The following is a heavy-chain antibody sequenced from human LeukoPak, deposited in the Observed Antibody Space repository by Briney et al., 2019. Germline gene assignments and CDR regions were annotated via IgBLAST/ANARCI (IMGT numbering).Heavy chain of an antibody. CDR3: ARDDSYGSTYYFDY. J-gene: IGHJ4*02. CDR2: ISGSGGST. D-gene: IGHD5-18*01. CDR1: GFTFSSYA. Sequence: GGSLRLSCAASGFTFSSYAMSLVRQAPGKGLEWVSAISGSGGSTYYADSVKGRFTISRDNAKNTLYLQMNSLRAEDTAVYYCARDDSYGSTYYFDYWGQGTLVTVSS. V-gene: IGHV3-23*01.